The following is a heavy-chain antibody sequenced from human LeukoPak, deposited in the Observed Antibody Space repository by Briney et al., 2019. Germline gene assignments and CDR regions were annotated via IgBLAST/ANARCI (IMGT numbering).Heavy chain of an antibody. V-gene: IGHV4-59*01. CDR2: VDHTGST. Sequence: SETLSLTCTVSDDSITMYYWTWIRQPPGKGLEWIGYVDHTGSTNFNPSLNGRVSISRDTSKNLSSLRLRSVTAADTAVYFCARGRVSSSTWYSTYYYYFYMDVWGKGTTVTVSS. J-gene: IGHJ6*03. CDR1: DDSITMYY. CDR3: ARGRVSSSTWYSTYYYYFYMDV. D-gene: IGHD1-1*01.